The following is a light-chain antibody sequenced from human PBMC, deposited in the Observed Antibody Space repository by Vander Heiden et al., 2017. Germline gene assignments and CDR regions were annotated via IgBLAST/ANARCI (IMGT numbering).Light chain of an antibody. CDR3: QQYGSSPIT. Sequence: EIVLTQSPGTLSLSPGERATLSCRASQSVSSSYLAWYQQKPGQAPRLLIYDASSRATGIPDRFSGSGSGTDFALTISRLEPEDFAVFYCQQYGSSPITFGQGTRLEIK. V-gene: IGKV3-20*01. J-gene: IGKJ5*01. CDR1: QSVSSSY. CDR2: DAS.